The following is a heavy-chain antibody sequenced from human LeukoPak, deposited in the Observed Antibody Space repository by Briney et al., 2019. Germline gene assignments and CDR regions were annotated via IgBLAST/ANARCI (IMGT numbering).Heavy chain of an antibody. V-gene: IGHV3-23*01. J-gene: IGHJ4*02. Sequence: GGSLRLSCAASGFTFSSYAVSGVRQAPGKGLEGVSAISGSGGSTYYADSVKGRFTISRDNSKNTLYLQMNSLTDDDTAVYYCAKKWGVGTTTLDYFDYWGQGTLVTVSS. CDR1: GFTFSSYA. CDR3: AKKWGVGTTTLDYFDY. D-gene: IGHD1-26*01. CDR2: ISGSGGST.